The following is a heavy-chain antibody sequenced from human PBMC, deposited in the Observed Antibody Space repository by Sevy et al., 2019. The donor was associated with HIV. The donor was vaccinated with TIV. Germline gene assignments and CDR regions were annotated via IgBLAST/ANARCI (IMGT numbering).Heavy chain of an antibody. Sequence: SVKVSCKASGGTFNNYAVNWVRQAPGHGLEWMGGIIPEFGSANYVQKFQGRVTITADESTSTAYMEVSSLRSDDTAVYYCAKSISWYASFDSWGQGTLVTVSS. D-gene: IGHD6-13*01. CDR3: AKSISWYASFDS. CDR1: GGTFNNYA. J-gene: IGHJ4*02. V-gene: IGHV1-69*13. CDR2: IIPEFGSA.